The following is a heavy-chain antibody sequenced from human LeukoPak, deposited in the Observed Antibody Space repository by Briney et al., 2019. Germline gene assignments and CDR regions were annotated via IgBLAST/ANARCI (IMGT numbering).Heavy chain of an antibody. Sequence: SETLSLTCTVSGGSIISGAYHWSWIRQPPGKGLEWIGEINHSGSTNYNPSLKSRVTISVDTPKNQFSLKLSSVTAADTAVYYCARASGSLNFLYYYDSSGPGFGPWGQGTLVTVSS. CDR1: GGSIISGAYH. CDR3: ARASGSLNFLYYYDSSGPGFGP. CDR2: INHSGST. D-gene: IGHD3-22*01. J-gene: IGHJ5*02. V-gene: IGHV4-34*01.